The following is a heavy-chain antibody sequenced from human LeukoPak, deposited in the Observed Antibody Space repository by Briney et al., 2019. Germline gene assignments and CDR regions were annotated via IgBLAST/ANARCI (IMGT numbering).Heavy chain of an antibody. CDR2: IYPGDSDI. D-gene: IGHD5-24*01. CDR3: ARRRGDGYNSPFDY. CDR1: GYRFSTYW. J-gene: IGHJ4*02. Sequence: GESLKISCQGSGYRFSTYWIAWVRQMPGKGLEWMGIIYPGDSDINYSPSFEGQVTISADKSINTAYLQWSTLKASDTATYYCARRRGDGYNSPFDYWGQGTLVTVPS. V-gene: IGHV5-51*01.